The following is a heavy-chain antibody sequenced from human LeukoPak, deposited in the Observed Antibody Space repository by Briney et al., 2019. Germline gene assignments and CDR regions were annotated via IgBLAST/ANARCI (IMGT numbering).Heavy chain of an antibody. D-gene: IGHD3-10*01. Sequence: KTGESLKISCKASGFSFTNYWIGWVRQMPGKGLEWMGIVYPGDSDSRYSPSFQGQVTISADRSISTTYLQWSSLKASDTAMYYCASPHGSGSYYNPKLWGQGTLVTASS. J-gene: IGHJ4*02. CDR2: VYPGDSDS. CDR3: ASPHGSGSYYNPKL. V-gene: IGHV5-51*01. CDR1: GFSFTNYW.